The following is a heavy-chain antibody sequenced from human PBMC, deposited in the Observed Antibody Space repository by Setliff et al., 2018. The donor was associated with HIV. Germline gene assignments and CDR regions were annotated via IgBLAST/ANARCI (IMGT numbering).Heavy chain of an antibody. CDR1: GGSISSYY. J-gene: IGHJ4*02. CDR2: IYTSGST. V-gene: IGHV4-4*09. Sequence: SETLSLTCTVSGGSISSYYWSWIRQPPGKGLEWIGYIYTSGSTNYNPSLQSRVTISLDTSKNQFSLKMTSVTAAYTAVYYCARLSGDYYYFDYWGQGTLVTVSS. D-gene: IGHD2-21*02. CDR3: ARLSGDYYYFDY.